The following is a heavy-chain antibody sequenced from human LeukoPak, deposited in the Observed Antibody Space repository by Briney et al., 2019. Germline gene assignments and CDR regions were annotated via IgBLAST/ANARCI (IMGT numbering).Heavy chain of an antibody. CDR2: ISYDGSNK. CDR3: AKGRWELLG. Sequence: PGGSLRLSCAASGFTFSSYGMHWVRQAPGKGLEWVAVISYDGSNKYYADSVKGRFTISRGNSKNTLYLQMNSLRAEDTAVYYCAKGRWELLGWGQGTLITVSS. V-gene: IGHV3-30*18. J-gene: IGHJ4*02. CDR1: GFTFSSYG. D-gene: IGHD1-26*01.